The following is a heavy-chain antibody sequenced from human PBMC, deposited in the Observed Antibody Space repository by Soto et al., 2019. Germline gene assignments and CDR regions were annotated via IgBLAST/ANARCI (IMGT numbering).Heavy chain of an antibody. J-gene: IGHJ4*02. D-gene: IGHD5-12*01. V-gene: IGHV3-21*01. Sequence: GGSLRLSCAASGFTFNTYSMNWVRQAPGKGLEWVSSISSSSSYIYYADSVKGRFTISRDNAKSSLYLQMNSLRAEDTAVYYCAIDEGRGIVATIPYYFDSWGQGTLVTVSS. CDR1: GFTFNTYS. CDR3: AIDEGRGIVATIPYYFDS. CDR2: ISSSSSYI.